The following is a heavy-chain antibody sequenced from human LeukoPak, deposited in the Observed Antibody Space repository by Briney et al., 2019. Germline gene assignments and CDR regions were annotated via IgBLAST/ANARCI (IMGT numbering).Heavy chain of an antibody. J-gene: IGHJ4*02. CDR3: ARSLNYYDSSGYLPTIDY. Sequence: SETLSLTCAVYGGSFSGYSWSWIRQPPGKGLEWIGEINHSGSTNYNPSLKSRVTISVDTSKNQFSLKLSSVTAADTAVYYCARSLNYYDSSGYLPTIDYWGQGTLVTVSS. D-gene: IGHD3-22*01. CDR1: GGSFSGYS. V-gene: IGHV4-34*01. CDR2: INHSGST.